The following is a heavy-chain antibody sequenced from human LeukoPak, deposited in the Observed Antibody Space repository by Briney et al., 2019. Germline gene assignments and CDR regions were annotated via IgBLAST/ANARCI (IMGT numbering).Heavy chain of an antibody. D-gene: IGHD3-3*01. CDR2: INSDGSST. CDR1: GFTFSSYW. V-gene: IGHV3-74*01. J-gene: IGHJ4*02. CDR3: ARWSGNGIDY. Sequence: GGSLRLSCAASGFTFSSYWILWVRQAPGRGLVWVSRINSDGSSTRYADSVKGRFTISRDNAKNTLYLQMNSLRAEDTAVYYCARWSGNGIDYWGQGTLVTVSS.